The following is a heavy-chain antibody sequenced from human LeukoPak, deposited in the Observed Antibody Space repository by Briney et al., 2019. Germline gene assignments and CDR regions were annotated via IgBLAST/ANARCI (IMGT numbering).Heavy chain of an antibody. CDR2: INPNSGGT. J-gene: IGHJ4*02. V-gene: IGHV1-2*06. D-gene: IGHD1-1*01. Sequence: ASVKVSCKASGYTFTGHYMHWVRQAPGQGLEWMGRINPNSGGTNYAQKFQGRVTMTRDTSTTTAYMELSRLRSDDTAVYYCARNDYATDYFDYWGQGTLVTVSS. CDR1: GYTFTGHY. CDR3: ARNDYATDYFDY.